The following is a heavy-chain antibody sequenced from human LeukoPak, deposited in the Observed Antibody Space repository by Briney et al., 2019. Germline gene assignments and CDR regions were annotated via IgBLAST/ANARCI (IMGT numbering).Heavy chain of an antibody. CDR2: TYYSGST. J-gene: IGHJ3*02. CDR3: AREIPGADYYDSSGCLDI. D-gene: IGHD3-22*01. V-gene: IGHV4-59*12. Sequence: PSETLSLTCTVSGGSISSYHWSWIRQPPGKGLEWIGYTYYSGSTNYNPSLKSRVTISIDTSKNQISLKLSSVTAADTAVYYCAREIPGADYYDSSGCLDIWGQGTMVTVSS. CDR1: GGSISSYH.